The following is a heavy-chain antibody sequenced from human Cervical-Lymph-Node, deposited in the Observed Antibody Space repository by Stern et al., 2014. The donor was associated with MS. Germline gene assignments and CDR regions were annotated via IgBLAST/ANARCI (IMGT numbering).Heavy chain of an antibody. Sequence: VQLVESGPGLVKPSGTLSLTCTVSGGSISSSTYYWAWIRQPPGKGLEWIGNIYYSGFTYYNPSLKRRVTISVDMSKNQFSLKLSSVTAADTAIYYCARHDSVPRPSQLYSARDRGPGYFDYWGQGTLVTVSS. CDR3: ARHDSVPRPSQLYSARDRGPGYFDY. D-gene: IGHD1-26*01. CDR2: IYYSGFT. V-gene: IGHV4-39*01. J-gene: IGHJ4*02. CDR1: GGSISSSTYY.